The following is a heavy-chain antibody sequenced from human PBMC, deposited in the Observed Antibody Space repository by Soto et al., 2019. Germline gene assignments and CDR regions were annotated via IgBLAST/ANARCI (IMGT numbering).Heavy chain of an antibody. D-gene: IGHD3-22*01. CDR3: ARGGEMKYYDSSGYSY. J-gene: IGHJ4*02. Sequence: GGPLRLSCATYGFTFSSYIMNWVRQAPGKGLEWVSSISSSSSYIYYADSVKGRFTISRDSAKNSLYLQMNSLRAEDTAVYYCARGGEMKYYDSSGYSYWGQGP. CDR2: ISSSSSYI. V-gene: IGHV3-21*01. CDR1: GFTFSSYI.